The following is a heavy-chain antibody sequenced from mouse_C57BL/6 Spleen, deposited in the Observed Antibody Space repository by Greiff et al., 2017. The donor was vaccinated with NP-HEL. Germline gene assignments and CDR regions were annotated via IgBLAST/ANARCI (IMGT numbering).Heavy chain of an antibody. CDR1: GYTFTDYY. CDR3: ARSWTAQAVFDY. D-gene: IGHD3-2*02. Sequence: VQLQQSGPELVKPGASVKISCKASGYTFTDYYMNWVKQSHGKSLEWIGDINPNNGGTSYNQKFKGKATLTVDKSSSTAYMELRSLTSEDSAVYYCARSWTAQAVFDYWGQGTTLTVSS. CDR2: INPNNGGT. V-gene: IGHV1-26*01. J-gene: IGHJ2*01.